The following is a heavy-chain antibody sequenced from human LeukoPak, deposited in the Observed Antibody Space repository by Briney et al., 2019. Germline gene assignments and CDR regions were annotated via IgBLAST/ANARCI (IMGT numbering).Heavy chain of an antibody. V-gene: IGHV1-3*01. D-gene: IGHD3-16*02. Sequence: ASVKVSCKASGFTFTSYSMHWVRQAPGQRLEWMGWINVGNGNTKYSQKFQGRVTITRDTSASTAYMELSSLRSEDTAIYYCARDGEPRYDYVWGSYRLDYWGQGTRVTVFS. J-gene: IGHJ4*02. CDR2: INVGNGNT. CDR1: GFTFTSYS. CDR3: ARDGEPRYDYVWGSYRLDY.